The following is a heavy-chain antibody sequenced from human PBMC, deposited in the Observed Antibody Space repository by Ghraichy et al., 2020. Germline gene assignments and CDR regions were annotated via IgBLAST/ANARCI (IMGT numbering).Heavy chain of an antibody. J-gene: IGHJ6*02. CDR1: GYTFTSYY. Sequence: ASVKVSCKASGYTFTSYYMHWVRQAPGQGLEWMGIINPSGGSTSYAQKFQGRVTMTRDTSTSTVYMELSSLKSEDTALYYWARFQKPRMDVWGQGTTVTVSS. V-gene: IGHV1-46*01. CDR3: ARFQKPRMDV. CDR2: INPSGGST.